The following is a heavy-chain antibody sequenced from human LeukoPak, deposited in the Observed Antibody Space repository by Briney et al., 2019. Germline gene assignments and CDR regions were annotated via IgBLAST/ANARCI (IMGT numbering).Heavy chain of an antibody. J-gene: IGHJ4*02. CDR2: ISYDGSNK. CDR3: ARAGSGSYYTIFDY. V-gene: IGHV3-30*03. D-gene: IGHD1-26*01. Sequence: GGSLRLSCAASGFTFSNYVMHWVRQAPGKGLEWVAVISYDGSNKYYADSVKGRFTISRDNSKNTLYLQMNSLRAEDTAVYYCARAGSGSYYTIFDYWGQGTLVTVSS. CDR1: GFTFSNYV.